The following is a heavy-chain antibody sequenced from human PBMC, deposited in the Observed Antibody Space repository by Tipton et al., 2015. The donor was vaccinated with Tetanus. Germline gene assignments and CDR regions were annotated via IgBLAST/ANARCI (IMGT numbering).Heavy chain of an antibody. CDR3: SSSPGNHYLAFFDY. CDR2: IYYSGST. D-gene: IGHD2/OR15-2a*01. Sequence: TLSLTCNVSGDSINSGDYYWSWIRQPPGKGLEWIGCIYYSGSTYYNPSLKSRVTISIDTSKNQFSLRLSSVTAADTAVYYCSSSPGNHYLAFFDYWGRGTLVTVSS. V-gene: IGHV4-30-4*01. CDR1: GDSINSGDYY. J-gene: IGHJ4*02.